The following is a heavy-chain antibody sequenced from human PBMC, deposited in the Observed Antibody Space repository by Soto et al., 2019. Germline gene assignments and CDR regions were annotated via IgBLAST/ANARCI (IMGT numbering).Heavy chain of an antibody. D-gene: IGHD2-2*01. CDR1: GFTFSSYS. V-gene: IGHV3-48*01. CDR2: ISSGRSTI. Sequence: EVQLVESGGGLVQPGGSLRLSCAASGFTFSSYSMNWVRQAPGKGLEWVSYISSGRSTIYYADSVKGRFTISRDNAKNSLYLQMNSLRAEDTAVYYCARDCPGSSTSCYGNEWFDSWGQGTPVTVSS. J-gene: IGHJ5*01. CDR3: ARDCPGSSTSCYGNEWFDS.